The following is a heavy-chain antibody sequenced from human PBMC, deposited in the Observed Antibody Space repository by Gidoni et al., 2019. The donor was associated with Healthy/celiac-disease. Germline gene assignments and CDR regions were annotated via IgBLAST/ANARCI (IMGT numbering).Heavy chain of an antibody. CDR3: ARDGPKLDYDILTGSFDY. Sequence: EVQLVESGGGLVKPGGSLRLSCAASGFTFSRYSMNWVRQAPGKGLEWVSSISSSSSYIYYADSVKGRFTISRDNAKNSLYLQMNSLRAEDTAVYYCARDGPKLDYDILTGSFDYWGQGTLVTVSS. CDR2: ISSSSSYI. CDR1: GFTFSRYS. D-gene: IGHD3-9*01. V-gene: IGHV3-21*01. J-gene: IGHJ4*02.